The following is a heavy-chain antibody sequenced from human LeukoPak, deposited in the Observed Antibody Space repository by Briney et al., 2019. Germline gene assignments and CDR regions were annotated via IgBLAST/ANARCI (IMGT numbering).Heavy chain of an antibody. D-gene: IGHD3-10*01. J-gene: IGHJ3*02. Sequence: SETLSLTCAVYGGSFSGYYWSWIRQPPGKGLEWIGYIYQSGSTYYNPSLESRVTISVDKSKNQFSLKLTSVTAADAAIYYCADRSGYDAFDIWGQGTMVTVSS. V-gene: IGHV4-34*01. CDR1: GGSFSGYY. CDR3: ADRSGYDAFDI. CDR2: IYQSGST.